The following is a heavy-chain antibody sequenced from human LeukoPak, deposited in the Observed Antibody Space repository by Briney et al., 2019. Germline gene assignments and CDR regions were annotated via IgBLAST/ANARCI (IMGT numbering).Heavy chain of an antibody. J-gene: IGHJ3*02. CDR2: ISDDGSNK. V-gene: IGHV3-30*04. CDR1: GFTFSSYA. D-gene: IGHD2-2*03. Sequence: GGSLRLSCAASGFTFSSYAMHWVRQAPGKGLEWVAVISDDGSNKYYADSAKGRFTISRDNSKNTLYLQMNSLRAEDTAVYYCARVDDLDAFDIWGQGTMVTVSS. CDR3: ARVDDLDAFDI.